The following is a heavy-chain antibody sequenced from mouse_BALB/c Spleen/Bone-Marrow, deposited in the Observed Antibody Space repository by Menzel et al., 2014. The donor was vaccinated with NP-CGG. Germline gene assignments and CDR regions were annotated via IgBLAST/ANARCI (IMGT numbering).Heavy chain of an antibody. CDR1: GYTFTSYW. CDR3: TLRWSYYAMDY. D-gene: IGHD2-3*01. CDR2: IYPGSGST. J-gene: IGHJ4*01. V-gene: IGHV1S22*01. Sequence: LQQSGSELVRPGASVKLSCKASGYTFTSYWMHWVKQRPGQGLEWIGNIYPGSGSTNYDEKFKSKATLTVDTSSSTAYIQLSSLTSEDSAVYYCTLRWSYYAMDYWGQGTSVTVSS.